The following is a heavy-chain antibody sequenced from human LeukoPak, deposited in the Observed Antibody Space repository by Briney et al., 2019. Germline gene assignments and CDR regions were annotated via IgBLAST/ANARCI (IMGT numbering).Heavy chain of an antibody. CDR3: ARDSRCMDV. J-gene: IGHJ6*03. CDR1: GFTFDDYA. V-gene: IGHV3-9*01. Sequence: GGSLRLSCVVSGFTFDDYAMHWVRQGPGKGLEWVSGISWNGGSVDYADSVKGRFTISRDNAKNSLYLQMNSLRSDDTAVYYCARDSRCMDVWGKGTTVTVSS. CDR2: ISWNGGSV.